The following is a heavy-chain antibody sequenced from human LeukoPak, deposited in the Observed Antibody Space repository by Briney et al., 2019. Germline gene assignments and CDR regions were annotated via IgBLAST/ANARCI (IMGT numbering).Heavy chain of an antibody. CDR3: ARDLDGSGSYGYGMDV. D-gene: IGHD3-10*01. CDR1: GFTFSSYA. J-gene: IGHJ6*02. V-gene: IGHV3-30*04. CDR2: ISYDGSNK. Sequence: GGPLRLSCAASGFTFSSYAMHWVRQAPGKGLEWVAVISYDGSNKYYADSVKGRFSISRDNSKNTLYLQMNSLRAEDTAVYYCARDLDGSGSYGYGMDVWGQGTTVTVSS.